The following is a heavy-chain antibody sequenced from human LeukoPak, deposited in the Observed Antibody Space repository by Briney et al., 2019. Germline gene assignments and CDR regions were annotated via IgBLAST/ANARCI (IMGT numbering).Heavy chain of an antibody. CDR2: ISSSSSYI. CDR3: AKAGSSSWYYFDY. D-gene: IGHD6-13*01. J-gene: IGHJ4*02. CDR1: GFTFSSYS. V-gene: IGHV3-21*01. Sequence: GGSLRLSCAASGFTFSSYSMNWVRQAPGKGLEWVSSISSSSSYIYYADSVKGRFTISRDNAKNTLYLQMNSLRAEDTAVYYCAKAGSSSWYYFDYWGQGTLVTVSS.